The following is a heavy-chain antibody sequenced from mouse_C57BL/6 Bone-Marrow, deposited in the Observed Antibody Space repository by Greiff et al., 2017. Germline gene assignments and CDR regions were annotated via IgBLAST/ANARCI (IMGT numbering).Heavy chain of an antibody. Sequence: DVMLVESGGGLVKPGGSLKLSCAASGFTFSDYGMHWVRQAPEKGLEWVAYISSGSSTIYYADTVKGRFTISRDNATNTLFLQMTSLRSEDTAMYYCARRDYYGSSYAWFAYWGQGTLVTVSA. V-gene: IGHV5-17*01. CDR2: ISSGSSTI. CDR3: ARRDYYGSSYAWFAY. J-gene: IGHJ3*01. D-gene: IGHD1-1*01. CDR1: GFTFSDYG.